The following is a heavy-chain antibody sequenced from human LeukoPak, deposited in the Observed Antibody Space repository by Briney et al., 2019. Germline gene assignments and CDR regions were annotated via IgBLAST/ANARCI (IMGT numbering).Heavy chain of an antibody. D-gene: IGHD6-6*01. Sequence: PSETLSLTCTVSGYSISSGYYWGWIRQPPGKGLEWIGIIYHSGRTDYNPSLKSRVTISEDTSKNQFSLKLSSVTAADTAVYYCAVYSSSSSYYYYYMDVWGKGTTVTVSS. V-gene: IGHV4-38-2*02. CDR3: AVYSSSSSYYYYYMDV. CDR2: IYHSGRT. CDR1: GYSISSGYY. J-gene: IGHJ6*03.